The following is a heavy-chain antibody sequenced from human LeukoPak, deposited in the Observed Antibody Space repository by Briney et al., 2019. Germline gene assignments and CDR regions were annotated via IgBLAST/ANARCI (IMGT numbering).Heavy chain of an antibody. CDR2: IYHTGST. CDR1: GYSISSGYY. J-gene: IGHJ4*02. D-gene: IGHD2-2*01. CDR3: ARHPPQYCSGTSCYDY. V-gene: IGHV4-38-2*01. Sequence: SETLSLTCAVSGYSISSGYYWGCVRQPPGKGLEWIGTIYHTGSTNYNPSLKSRVTISVETSKNQFSLKMSSVTAADTAVYYCARHPPQYCSGTSCYDYWGQGTLVTVSS.